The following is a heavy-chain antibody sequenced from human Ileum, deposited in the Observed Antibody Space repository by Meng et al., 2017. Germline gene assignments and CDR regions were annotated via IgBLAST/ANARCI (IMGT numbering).Heavy chain of an antibody. CDR3: ARDDDLSGNNLDH. J-gene: IGHJ4*02. D-gene: IGHD3-10*01. CDR2: IWSDGSKT. V-gene: IGHV3-33*01. CDR1: GFTFSSYG. Sequence: GGSLRLSCAASGFTFSSYGMHWVRQAPGKGLEWVAVIWSDGSKTHHADSSRFTISRDNSKNTLYLEVNSLRVEDTAMYYCARDDDLSGNNLDHWGQGTLVTVSS.